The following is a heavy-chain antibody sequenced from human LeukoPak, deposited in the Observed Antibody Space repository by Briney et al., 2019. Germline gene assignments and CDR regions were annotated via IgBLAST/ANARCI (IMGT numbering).Heavy chain of an antibody. CDR3: ARVGDDYGDYAY. Sequence: ASVKVSCKASGGTFSSYAISWVRQAPGQGLEWMGRIIPIFGTANYAQKFQGRVTITTDESTSTAYMELSSLRSEDTAVYRCARVGDDYGDYAYWGQGTLVTVSS. V-gene: IGHV1-69*05. J-gene: IGHJ4*02. D-gene: IGHD4-17*01. CDR1: GGTFSSYA. CDR2: IIPIFGTA.